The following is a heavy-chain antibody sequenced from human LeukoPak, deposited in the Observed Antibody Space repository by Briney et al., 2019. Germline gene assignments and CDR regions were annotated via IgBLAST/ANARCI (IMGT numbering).Heavy chain of an antibody. CDR1: GGSISSSSYY. V-gene: IGHV4-39*07. Sequence: SETLSLTCTVSGGSISSSSYYWGWIRQPPGNGLEWIGSIYYSGSTYYNPSLKSRVTISVDTSKNQFSLKLSSVTAADTAVYYCAREVDTAMVGLSYFDYWGQGTLVTVSS. J-gene: IGHJ4*02. D-gene: IGHD5-18*01. CDR2: IYYSGST. CDR3: AREVDTAMVGLSYFDY.